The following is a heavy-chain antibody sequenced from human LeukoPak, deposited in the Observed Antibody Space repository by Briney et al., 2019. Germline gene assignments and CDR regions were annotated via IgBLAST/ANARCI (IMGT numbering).Heavy chain of an antibody. D-gene: IGHD2-2*01. CDR1: GFTFSSYA. V-gene: IGHV3-23*01. Sequence: GGSLRLSCAASGFTFSSYAMSWVRQAPGKGPEWVSAISGSGGSTYYADSVKGRFTISRDNSKNTLYLQMNSLRAEDTAVYYCAKRGIVVVPAVFYFDYWGQGTLVTVSS. CDR3: AKRGIVVVPAVFYFDY. CDR2: ISGSGGST. J-gene: IGHJ4*02.